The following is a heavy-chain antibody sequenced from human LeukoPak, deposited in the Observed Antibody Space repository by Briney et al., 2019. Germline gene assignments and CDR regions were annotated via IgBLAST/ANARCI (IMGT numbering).Heavy chain of an antibody. D-gene: IGHD5-18*01. J-gene: IGHJ4*02. CDR2: IYTSGST. CDR1: GGSISSYY. Sequence: SETLSLTCTVSGGSISSYYWSWIRQPAGKGLEWIGRIYTSGSTNYNPSLKSRVTMSLDTSQNQFSLKLSSVTAADTAVYYWAGSSIQLIVFWGQGTLVTVSS. CDR3: AGSSIQLIVF. V-gene: IGHV4-4*07.